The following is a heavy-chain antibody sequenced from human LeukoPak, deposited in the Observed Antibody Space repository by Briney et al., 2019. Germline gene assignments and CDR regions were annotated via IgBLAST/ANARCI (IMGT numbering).Heavy chain of an antibody. Sequence: PSETLSLTCTVSGGSISSSSYYWGWFRQPPGKGLEWIGSIYYSGSTYYNLSLKSRVTISVDTSKNQFSLKLSSVTAADTAVYYCARASVVRGSRGVMAKWGIGNWFDPWGQGTLVTVSS. D-gene: IGHD3-10*01. CDR2: IYYSGST. CDR1: GGSISSSSYY. V-gene: IGHV4-39*07. J-gene: IGHJ5*02. CDR3: ARASVVRGSRGVMAKWGIGNWFDP.